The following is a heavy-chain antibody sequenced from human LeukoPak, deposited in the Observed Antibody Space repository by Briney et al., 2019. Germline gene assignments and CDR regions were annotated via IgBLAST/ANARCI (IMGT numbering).Heavy chain of an antibody. J-gene: IGHJ5*02. CDR2: INPNSGGK. CDR1: GYTFTGYY. Sequence: ASVKVSCKASGYTFTGYYMHWVRQAPGQGLGWMGWINPNSGGKNYAQKFQGRVTMTRDTSIRTAYMELSRLRSDDTAVYYCASVGYCSSTSCSPYNWFDPWGQGTLVTVSS. V-gene: IGHV1-2*02. D-gene: IGHD2-2*03. CDR3: ASVGYCSSTSCSPYNWFDP.